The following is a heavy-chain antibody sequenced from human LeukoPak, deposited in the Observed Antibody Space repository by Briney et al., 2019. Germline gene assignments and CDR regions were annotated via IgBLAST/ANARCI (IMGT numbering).Heavy chain of an antibody. Sequence: SETLSLTCAVYGGSFSGYYWNWVRQPPGKGLEWIGEINHGGITNYNPSLKSRVTISVDTSMNQFSLKLSSVTAADTAVYYCARGFSGVVASDWGAGKLVTVSS. V-gene: IGHV4-34*01. CDR1: GGSFSGYY. D-gene: IGHD2-15*01. CDR3: ARGFSGVVASD. J-gene: IGHJ4*02. CDR2: INHGGIT.